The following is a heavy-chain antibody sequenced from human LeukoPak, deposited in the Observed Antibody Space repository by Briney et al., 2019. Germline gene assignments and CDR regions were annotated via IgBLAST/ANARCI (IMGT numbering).Heavy chain of an antibody. V-gene: IGHV4-38-2*02. J-gene: IGHJ5*02. Sequence: SETLSITCTVSGDSISSGHYWDWIRQPPGRGLEWIGSIHHSGSTWYNPSLKSRVTISLDTSQTQISLRVTSVTAADTAVYYCARGTDYYDSSGWLDPWGQGTLVTVSS. D-gene: IGHD3-22*01. CDR1: GDSISSGHY. CDR2: IHHSGST. CDR3: ARGTDYYDSSGWLDP.